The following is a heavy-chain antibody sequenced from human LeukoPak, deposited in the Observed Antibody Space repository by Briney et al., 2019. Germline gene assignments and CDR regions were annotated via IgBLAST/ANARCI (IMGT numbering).Heavy chain of an antibody. CDR1: GRSFSGYY. CDR2: INHSGST. J-gene: IGHJ4*02. V-gene: IGHV4-34*01. CDR3: ARGIRRGYGY. Sequence: SETLSLTCAVYGRSFSGYYWSWIRQPPGKGLEWIGEINHSGSTNYNPSLKSRVTISVDTSKNQFSLKLSSVTTADTAVYYCARGIRRGYGYWGQGTLVTVSS. D-gene: IGHD5-12*01.